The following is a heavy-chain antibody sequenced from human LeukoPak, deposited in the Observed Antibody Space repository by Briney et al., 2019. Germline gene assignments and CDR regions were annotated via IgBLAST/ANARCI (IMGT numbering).Heavy chain of an antibody. V-gene: IGHV4-39*07. D-gene: IGHD5/OR15-5a*01. Sequence: SETMSLTCTVSGGSISSSSYYWGWIRQPPGKGLEWIGSIYYSGSTYYDPSLKSRVTISVDTSKNQFSLKLSSVTAADTAVYYCARFDQVSETAGGYWGQGTLVTVSS. CDR2: IYYSGST. J-gene: IGHJ4*02. CDR1: GGSISSSSYY. CDR3: ARFDQVSETAGGY.